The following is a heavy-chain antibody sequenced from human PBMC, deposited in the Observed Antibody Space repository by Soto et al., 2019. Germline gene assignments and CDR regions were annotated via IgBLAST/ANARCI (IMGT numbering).Heavy chain of an antibody. CDR1: GGSFSGYY. Sequence: SETLSLTCAVYGGSFSGYYRSWIRQPPGKGLEWIGEINHSGSTNYNPSLKSRVSISVDTSKNQFSLKLSSVTAADTAVYYCARFRVAFDHCGQGTLVTVS. CDR3: ARFRVAFDH. J-gene: IGHJ4*02. V-gene: IGHV4-34*01. CDR2: INHSGST. D-gene: IGHD2-15*01.